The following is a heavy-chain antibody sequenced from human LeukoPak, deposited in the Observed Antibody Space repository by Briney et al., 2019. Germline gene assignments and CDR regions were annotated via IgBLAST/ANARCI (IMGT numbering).Heavy chain of an antibody. D-gene: IGHD3-10*01. CDR3: ARAGGGSGSYSGYYFDY. CDR2: ISGINTNT. Sequence: ASVKVSCKASGYTFSNYGIHWVRQAPGHGREWMGWISGINTNTNYAQKVQGRVTMTADTSTATAYMELRSLRSEDTAVYYCARAGGGSGSYSGYYFDYWGQGTLVTVSS. J-gene: IGHJ4*02. V-gene: IGHV1-18*01. CDR1: GYTFSNYG.